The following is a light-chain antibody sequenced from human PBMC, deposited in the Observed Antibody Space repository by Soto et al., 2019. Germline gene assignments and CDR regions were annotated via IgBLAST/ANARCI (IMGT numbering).Light chain of an antibody. CDR1: QSISSY. CDR2: AAS. CDR3: QQYSSYST. J-gene: IGKJ1*01. Sequence: IQLTQSPSPLSSSLGDRVTITSRASQSISSYLNWYQQKPGKAPKFLIYAASSLQSGVSSRFSGSGSGTEFTLTISSLQPDDFATYYCQQYSSYSTLGQGTKVDI. V-gene: IGKV1-5*01.